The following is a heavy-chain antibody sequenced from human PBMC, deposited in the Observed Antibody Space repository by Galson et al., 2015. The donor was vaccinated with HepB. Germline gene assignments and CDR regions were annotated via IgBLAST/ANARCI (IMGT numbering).Heavy chain of an antibody. V-gene: IGHV3-33*01. Sequence: SLRLSCAASGFTFSSYGMHWVRQAPGKGLEWVAVIWYDGSNKYYADSVKGRFTISRDNSKNTLYLQMNSLRAEDTAVYYCARDRANSYGLDYWGQGTLVTVSS. J-gene: IGHJ4*02. CDR1: GFTFSSYG. D-gene: IGHD5-18*01. CDR3: ARDRANSYGLDY. CDR2: IWYDGSNK.